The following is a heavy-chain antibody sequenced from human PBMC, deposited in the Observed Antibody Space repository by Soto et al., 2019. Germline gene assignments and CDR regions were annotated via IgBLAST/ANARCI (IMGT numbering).Heavy chain of an antibody. D-gene: IGHD3-22*01. V-gene: IGHV4-31*03. CDR2: IYYSGST. CDR3: ARDQNYYDSSGYYSRWFDP. J-gene: IGHJ5*02. CDR1: GGSISSGGYY. Sequence: SETLSLTCTVSGGSISSGGYYWSWIRQHPGKGLEWIGYIYYSGSTYYNSSLKSRVTISVDTSKNQFSLKLSSVTAADTAVYYCARDQNYYDSSGYYSRWFDPWGQGTLVTVSS.